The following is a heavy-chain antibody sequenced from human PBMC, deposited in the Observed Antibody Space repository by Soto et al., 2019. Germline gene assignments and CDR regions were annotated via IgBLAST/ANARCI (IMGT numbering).Heavy chain of an antibody. J-gene: IGHJ6*02. V-gene: IGHV1-69*06. CDR2: IIPHFGPA. D-gene: IGHD3-9*01. CDR1: GDSFNNDG. CDR3: ARGALLDWHNYFALDV. Sequence: QVQLVQSGAEVKKPGSSVKVSCKASGDSFNNDGVNWVRQAPGQGLEWVGGIIPHFGPAKYQQKFQGRSTITAHTPTNTVFMELLILTSDDTAIYYCARGALLDWHNYFALDVWGQGTSVTVSS.